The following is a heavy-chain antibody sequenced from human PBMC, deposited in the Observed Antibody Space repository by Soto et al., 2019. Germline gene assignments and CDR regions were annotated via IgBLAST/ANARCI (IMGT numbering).Heavy chain of an antibody. V-gene: IGHV3-30-3*01. J-gene: IGHJ5*02. CDR2: ISYDGSNK. Sequence: GGSLRLSCAASGFTFSSYAMHWVRQAPGKGLEWVAVISYDGSNKYYADSVKGRFTISRDNSKNTLYLQMNSLRAEDTAVYYCALLSSGWFDPWGQGTLVTVS. D-gene: IGHD2-15*01. CDR1: GFTFSSYA. CDR3: ALLSSGWFDP.